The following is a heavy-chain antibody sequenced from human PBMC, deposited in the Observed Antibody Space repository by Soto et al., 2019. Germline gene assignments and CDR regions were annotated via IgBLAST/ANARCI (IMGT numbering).Heavy chain of an antibody. J-gene: IGHJ3*02. CDR2: IYYDGST. CDR1: GGSISTYY. Sequence: SETLSLTCTVSGGSISTYYWSWIRQPPEKGLEWIGYIYYDGSTSYNPSLKSRVTISVDTSKNQFSLKLSPVTAADTAVYYCARVWGGAFDIWGQGTMVTVSS. V-gene: IGHV4-59*01. D-gene: IGHD3-10*01. CDR3: ARVWGGAFDI.